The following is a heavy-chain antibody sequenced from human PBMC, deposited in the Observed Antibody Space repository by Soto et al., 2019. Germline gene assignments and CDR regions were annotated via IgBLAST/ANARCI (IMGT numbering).Heavy chain of an antibody. J-gene: IGHJ4*02. CDR3: ARDAVGYYYDSSGYWPELYY. CDR2: IYSGGST. D-gene: IGHD3-22*01. CDR1: GFTVSSNY. Sequence: GGSLRLSCAASGFTVSSNYMSWVRQAPGKGLEWVSVIYSGGSTYYADSVKGRFTISRDNSKNTLYLQMNSLRAEDTAVYYCARDAVGYYYDSSGYWPELYYWGQGTLVTVSS. V-gene: IGHV3-53*01.